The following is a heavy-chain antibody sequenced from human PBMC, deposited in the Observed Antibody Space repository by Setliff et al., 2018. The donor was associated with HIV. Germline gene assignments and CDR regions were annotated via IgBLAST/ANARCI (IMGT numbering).Heavy chain of an antibody. D-gene: IGHD1-26*01. V-gene: IGHV4-59*10. CDR3: ARGDSGSYYTY. J-gene: IGHJ4*02. CDR1: GDSVSGYY. Sequence: SETLSLTCAVSGDSVSGYYWSWIRQPAGRGLEWIGRVHNSAGSNYNPSLKSRVTMSVDTSKHQFSLKLSSVTAADTAVYYCARGDSGSYYTYWGQGTLVTVSS. CDR2: VHNSAGS.